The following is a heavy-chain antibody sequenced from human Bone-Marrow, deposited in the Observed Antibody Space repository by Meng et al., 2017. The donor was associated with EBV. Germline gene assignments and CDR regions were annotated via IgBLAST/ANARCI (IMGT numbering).Heavy chain of an antibody. J-gene: IGHJ5*02. Sequence: VEVCGEVKKPGASVKVSWKASGYTFINYPLHWVRQDPGQRIEWMGWVNTDNGNTKYSQKFQDRVTIISDTSASTAYMKLSTLGSEDTAVYYCARGSYDSSGFANWFDPWGQGTLVTVSS. V-gene: IGHV1-3*04. CDR1: GYTFINYP. CDR3: ARGSYDSSGFANWFDP. D-gene: IGHD3-22*01. CDR2: VNTDNGNT.